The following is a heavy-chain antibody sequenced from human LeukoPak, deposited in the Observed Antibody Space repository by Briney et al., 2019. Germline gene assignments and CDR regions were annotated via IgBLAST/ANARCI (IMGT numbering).Heavy chain of an antibody. J-gene: IGHJ4*02. CDR2: IYPGDSDT. Sequence: GQSLKISCKGSGYSFTSYWIGWVRQMPGKGLEWMGIIYPGDSDTRYSPSFQGQVTISVDKSISAAYLQWSSLKASDTAMYYCARLHGSSLPRVFDFWGQGTLVTVSS. D-gene: IGHD6-6*01. CDR1: GYSFTSYW. V-gene: IGHV5-51*01. CDR3: ARLHGSSLPRVFDF.